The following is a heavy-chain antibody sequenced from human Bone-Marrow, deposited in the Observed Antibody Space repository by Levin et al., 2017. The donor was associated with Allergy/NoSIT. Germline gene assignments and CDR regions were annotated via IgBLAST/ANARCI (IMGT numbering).Heavy chain of an antibody. CDR2: ISFDGSNT. V-gene: IGHV3-30*18. J-gene: IGHJ4*02. CDR3: AKQGARGFSYFDY. CDR1: GFTFTDYG. Sequence: GESLKISCVASGFTFTDYGMNWVRQAPGKGLEWLAAISFDGSNTDYADSVKGRLTISRDNSKNTVYLQMSSLRADDTSVYYCAKQGARGFSYFDYWGQGTLVTVSS. D-gene: IGHD3-10*01.